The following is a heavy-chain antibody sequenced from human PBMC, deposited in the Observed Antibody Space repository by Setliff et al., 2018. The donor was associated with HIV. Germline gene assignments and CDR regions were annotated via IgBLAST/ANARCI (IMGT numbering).Heavy chain of an antibody. CDR2: INHSGST. CDR1: GGSFSGYY. Sequence: PSETLSLTCAVYGGSFSGYYWSWIRQPPGKGLEWIGEINHSGSTNYNPSLKSRVTISVDTSKNQFSLKLSSVTAADTAVYYCAFSKQMATMAFDYWGLGALVTVSS. CDR3: AFSKQMATMAFDY. J-gene: IGHJ4*02. V-gene: IGHV4-34*01. D-gene: IGHD5-12*01.